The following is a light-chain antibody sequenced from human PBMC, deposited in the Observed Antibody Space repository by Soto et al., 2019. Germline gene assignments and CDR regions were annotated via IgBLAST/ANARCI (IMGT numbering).Light chain of an antibody. J-gene: IGLJ2*01. CDR1: ELGDKY. V-gene: IGLV3-1*01. CDR2: QDT. CDR3: QAWDSSTVV. Sequence: SYDLTQPPSVSVSPGQTATITCSGDELGDKYTFWYQQKPGQSPVVVIYQDTKRPSGIPERFSGSNSGNTATLTISGTQAMDEADYYCQAWDSSTVVFGGGTKLTVL.